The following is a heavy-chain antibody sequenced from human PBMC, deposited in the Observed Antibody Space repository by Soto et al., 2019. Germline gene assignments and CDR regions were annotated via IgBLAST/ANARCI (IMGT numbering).Heavy chain of an antibody. Sequence: ETLSLTCTVSGGSISSYYWSWIRQPPGKGLEWIGYIYYSGSTNYNPPLKSRVTMSVDTSKNQFSLKLSSVTAADTAVYYCARVLSSGWYGGNNWFDPWGQGTLVTV. CDR2: IYYSGST. V-gene: IGHV4-59*01. D-gene: IGHD6-19*01. CDR3: ARVLSSGWYGGNNWFDP. CDR1: GGSISSYY. J-gene: IGHJ5*02.